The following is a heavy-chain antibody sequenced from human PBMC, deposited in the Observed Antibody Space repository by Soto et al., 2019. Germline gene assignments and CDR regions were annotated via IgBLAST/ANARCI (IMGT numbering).Heavy chain of an antibody. D-gene: IGHD3-16*01. CDR1: GASISSGGYS. CDR2: IYDNGNT. CDR3: ARMGGWFDP. Sequence: QLQLQESGSGLVKPSQTLSFTCAVSGASISSGGYSWNWIRQPPGKGLEWIGYIYDNGNTYYNPSLKSRVTISVAKSRNQFSLNLTSVTAADTAVYFCARMGGWFDPWGQGTLVTVSA. J-gene: IGHJ5*02. V-gene: IGHV4-30-2*01.